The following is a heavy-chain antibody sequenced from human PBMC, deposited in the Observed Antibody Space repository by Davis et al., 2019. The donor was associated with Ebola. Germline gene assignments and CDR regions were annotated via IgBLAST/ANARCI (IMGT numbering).Heavy chain of an antibody. J-gene: IGHJ2*01. Sequence: GESLKISCKGSGYSFSSYWIGWVRQMPGKGLEWMGIIYPGDSDTRYSPSFQGQVIISADESFSTAYLQWSSLKASDTAMYYCARLYGPGHYLNWYFNLWGRGTLVTVSS. CDR3: ARLYGPGHYLNWYFNL. CDR2: IYPGDSDT. D-gene: IGHD3-10*01. CDR1: GYSFSSYW. V-gene: IGHV5-51*01.